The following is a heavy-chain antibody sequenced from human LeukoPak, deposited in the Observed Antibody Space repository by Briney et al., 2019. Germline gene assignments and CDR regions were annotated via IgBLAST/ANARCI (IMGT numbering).Heavy chain of an antibody. J-gene: IGHJ5*02. Sequence: SETLSLTCTVSGGSISTYYWSWIRRPPGKGLEWIGYIYYSRSTNYNSSLKSRVTISVDTSKNQFSLKLGSVTAADTAVYYCARDYRGSFDPWGQGTLVTVSS. CDR3: ARDYRGSFDP. V-gene: IGHV4-59*01. CDR1: GGSISTYY. CDR2: IYYSRST. D-gene: IGHD1-26*01.